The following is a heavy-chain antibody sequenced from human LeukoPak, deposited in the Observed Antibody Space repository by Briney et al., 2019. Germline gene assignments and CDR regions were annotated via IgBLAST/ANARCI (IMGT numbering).Heavy chain of an antibody. D-gene: IGHD3-3*01. CDR1: GGSISSSSYY. Sequence: SETLSLTCTVSGGSISSSSYYWGWIRQPPGKGLEWIGSIYYSGSTYYNPSLKSRVTISVDTSKNQFSLKLSSVTAADTAVYYCARHQIPIPIFGVVIGSPWFDPWGQGTLVTVSS. V-gene: IGHV4-39*01. J-gene: IGHJ5*02. CDR2: IYYSGST. CDR3: ARHQIPIPIFGVVIGSPWFDP.